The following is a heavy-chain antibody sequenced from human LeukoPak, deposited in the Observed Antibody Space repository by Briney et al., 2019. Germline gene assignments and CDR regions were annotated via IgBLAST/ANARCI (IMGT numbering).Heavy chain of an antibody. Sequence: PSETLSLTCAVYDGSFSGYYWSWVRQAPGKGLEWVSAISGSGGSTYYADSVKGRFTISRDNSKNTLYLQMNSLRAEDTAVYYCARLSYYYDSSERFESYETYWGQGTLVTVSS. D-gene: IGHD3-22*01. CDR1: DGSFSGYY. CDR2: ISGSGGST. J-gene: IGHJ4*02. CDR3: ARLSYYYDSSERFESYETY. V-gene: IGHV3-23*01.